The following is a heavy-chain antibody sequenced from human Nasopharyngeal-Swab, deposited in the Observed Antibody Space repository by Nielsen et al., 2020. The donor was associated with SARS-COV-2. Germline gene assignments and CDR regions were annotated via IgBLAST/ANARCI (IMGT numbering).Heavy chain of an antibody. CDR3: ARAAIDQHFDL. J-gene: IGHJ4*02. CDR1: GYIFNDHF. Sequence: ASVKVSCKATGYIFNDHFIHWVRQAPGQGLAWMGIINPSGTSTTHAKRFQGRVTMIRDTSTSTVNMELSSLRSGDTAVYYYARAAIDQHFDLWGPGTLVTVSS. V-gene: IGHV1-46*02. D-gene: IGHD5-24*01. CDR2: INPSGTST.